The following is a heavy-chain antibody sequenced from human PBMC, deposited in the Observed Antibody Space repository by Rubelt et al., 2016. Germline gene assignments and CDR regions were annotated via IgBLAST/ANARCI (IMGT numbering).Heavy chain of an antibody. D-gene: IGHD6-25*01. CDR2: IDPITGAP. CDR1: GYSFSTRF. J-gene: IGHJ4*02. CDR3: ARGTPAPSTDY. V-gene: IGHV7-4-1*02. Sequence: QVQVVQSESELRKPGASVKVSCKTSGYSFSTRFINWVRQVPGQGLEWMGNIDPITGAPKYAPGFTGRFVFSLDTAVNTAYLQINTLKTDDTAVYYCARGTPAPSTDYWGQGTLVTVSS.